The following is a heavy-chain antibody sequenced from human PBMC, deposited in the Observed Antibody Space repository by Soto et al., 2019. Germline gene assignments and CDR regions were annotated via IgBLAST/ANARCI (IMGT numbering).Heavy chain of an antibody. CDR3: ARVWNMYYYYMDV. CDR2: IKQDGSEK. CDR1: GLTFSSYW. D-gene: IGHD1-1*01. Sequence: GGSLRLSCAASGLTFSSYWMSWVRQAPGKGLEWVANIKQDGSEKYYVDSVKGRFTISRDNAKNSLYPQMNSLRAEDTAVYYCARVWNMYYYYMDVWGKGTTVTV. J-gene: IGHJ6*03. V-gene: IGHV3-7*01.